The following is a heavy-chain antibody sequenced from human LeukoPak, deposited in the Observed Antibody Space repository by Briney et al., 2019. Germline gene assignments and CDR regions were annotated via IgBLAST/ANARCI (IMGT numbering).Heavy chain of an antibody. CDR2: ISTSSSYV. CDR3: ARAAIAAARIYYYMDV. D-gene: IGHD6-13*01. CDR1: GFTFSSYS. Sequence: GGSLRLSCAASGFTFSSYSMSWVRQAPGKGLEWVSFISTSSSYVHNADSVKGRFTISRDNAENSLYLQMNSLRAEDTAVYYCARAAIAAARIYYYMDVWGKGTTVTISS. V-gene: IGHV3-21*01. J-gene: IGHJ6*03.